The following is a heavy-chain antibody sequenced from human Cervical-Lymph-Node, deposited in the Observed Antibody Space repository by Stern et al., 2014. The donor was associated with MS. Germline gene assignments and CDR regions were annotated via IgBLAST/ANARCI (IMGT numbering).Heavy chain of an antibody. CDR3: GRDTCRGGGCYFRY. CDR2: VSKEGSNQ. D-gene: IGHD2-15*01. J-gene: IGHJ4*02. CDR1: GFIFSNYA. Sequence: VQLVESGGGVVQPGRSLRLSCAASGFIFSNYAMHWVRQAPGKGLDWVAFVSKEGSNQFYADSVKGRFTISRDNANNTLYLQMNSLRPEDTAVYYCGRDTCRGGGCYFRYWGQGILITVSS. V-gene: IGHV3-30-3*01.